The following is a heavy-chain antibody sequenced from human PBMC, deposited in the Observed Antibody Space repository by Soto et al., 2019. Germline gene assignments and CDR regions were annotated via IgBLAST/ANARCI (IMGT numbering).Heavy chain of an antibody. Sequence: PSQTLSLTCAISGDSVSSNSAAWNWIRQSPSRGLEWLGRTFYRSKWYNDYAESVKSRITINPDTSKNQFSLQLNSVTPEDTAVYYCARESTMVRGVITPFDYWGQGTLVTVSS. CDR2: TFYRSKWYN. D-gene: IGHD3-10*01. J-gene: IGHJ4*02. CDR3: ARESTMVRGVITPFDY. CDR1: GDSVSSNSAA. V-gene: IGHV6-1*01.